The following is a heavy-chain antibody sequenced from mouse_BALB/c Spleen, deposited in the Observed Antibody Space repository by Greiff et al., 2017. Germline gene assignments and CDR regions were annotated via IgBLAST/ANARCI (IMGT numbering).Heavy chain of an antibody. CDR3: TRGTTVVATDYYAMDY. CDR2: INPSNGGT. Sequence: QVHVKQSGAELVKPGASVKLSCKASGYTFTSYYMYWVKQRPGQGLEWIGEINPSNGGTNFNEKFKSKATLTVDKSSSTAYMQLSSLTSEDSAVYYCTRGTTVVATDYYAMDYWGQGTSVTVSS. D-gene: IGHD1-1*01. V-gene: IGHV1S81*02. J-gene: IGHJ4*01. CDR1: GYTFTSYY.